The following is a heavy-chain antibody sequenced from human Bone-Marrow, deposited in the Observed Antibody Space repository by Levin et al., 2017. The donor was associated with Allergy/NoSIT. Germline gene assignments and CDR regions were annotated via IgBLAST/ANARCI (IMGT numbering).Heavy chain of an antibody. J-gene: IGHJ4*02. V-gene: IGHV4-34*01. CDR2: INHSGST. Sequence: LETLSLTCAVYGGSFSGYYWSWIRQPPGKGLEWIGEINHSGSTNYNPSLKSRVTISVDTSKNQFSLKLSSVTAADTAVYYCARIMITFGGVKSLSPFDYWGQGTLVTVSS. CDR1: GGSFSGYY. CDR3: ARIMITFGGVKSLSPFDY. D-gene: IGHD3-16*01.